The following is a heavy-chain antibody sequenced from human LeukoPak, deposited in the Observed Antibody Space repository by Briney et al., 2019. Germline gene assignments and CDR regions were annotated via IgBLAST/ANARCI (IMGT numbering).Heavy chain of an antibody. J-gene: IGHJ4*02. V-gene: IGHV3-9*01. CDR2: ISWNSGTI. Sequence: PGGSLRLSCAASGFTFSTYSMNWVRQAPGKGLEWVSGISWNSGTIGYADSVKGRFTISRDNAKKSLYLQMNSLRAEDTALYYCAKSCGGDCYWAFDYWGQGTLVTVSS. D-gene: IGHD2-21*02. CDR1: GFTFSTYS. CDR3: AKSCGGDCYWAFDY.